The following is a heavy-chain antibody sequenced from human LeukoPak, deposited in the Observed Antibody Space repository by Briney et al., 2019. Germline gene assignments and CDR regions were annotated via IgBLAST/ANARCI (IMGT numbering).Heavy chain of an antibody. CDR2: ISGSGGST. V-gene: IGHV3-23*01. D-gene: IGHD5-18*01. Sequence: GGSLRLSCAVSGFTFSSYAMSWVRQAPGKGLEWVSAISGSGGSTYYADSVKGRFTISRDNSKNTLYLQMNSLRAEDTAVYYCAKGRGYSYGYEVTYYFDYWGQGTLVTVSS. CDR1: GFTFSSYA. CDR3: AKGRGYSYGYEVTYYFDY. J-gene: IGHJ4*02.